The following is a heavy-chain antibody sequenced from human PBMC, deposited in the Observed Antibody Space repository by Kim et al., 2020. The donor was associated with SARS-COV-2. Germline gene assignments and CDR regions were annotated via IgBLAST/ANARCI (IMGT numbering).Heavy chain of an antibody. D-gene: IGHD6-13*01. CDR1: GGSVSSGSYY. CDR3: ARDEGSSSWRYGMDV. J-gene: IGHJ6*02. Sequence: SETLSLTCTVSGGSVSSGSYYWSWIRQPPGKGLEWIGYIYYSGSTNYNPSLKSRVTISVDTSKNQFSLKLSSVTAADTAVYYCARDEGSSSWRYGMDVWGQGTTVTVSS. CDR2: IYYSGST. V-gene: IGHV4-61*01.